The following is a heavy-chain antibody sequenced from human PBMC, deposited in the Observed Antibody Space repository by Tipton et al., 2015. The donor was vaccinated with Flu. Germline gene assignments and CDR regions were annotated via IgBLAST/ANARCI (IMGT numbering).Heavy chain of an antibody. V-gene: IGHV1-8*01. D-gene: IGHD3-3*01. J-gene: IGHJ4*02. CDR3: ARVGVDDFWSGYLFDS. Sequence: QLVQSGAELKKPGASVKVSCKGSGHTFTSYDFHWVRQATGQGLEWMGWMNPNSGNTGYAQKFQGRVTMTSNTSISTAYMELSSLRSEDTAVYYCARVGVDDFWSGYLFDSWGQGTLVTVSS. CDR2: MNPNSGNT. CDR1: GHTFTSYD.